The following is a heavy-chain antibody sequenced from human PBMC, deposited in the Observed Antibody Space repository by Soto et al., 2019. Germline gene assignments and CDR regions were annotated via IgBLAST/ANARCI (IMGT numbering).Heavy chain of an antibody. CDR3: ARSLPGTYGAFDL. CDR1: EFTFRSYW. V-gene: IGHV3-74*01. Sequence: PGGSLRLSCAASEFTFRSYWMHWVRQSPGKGLVWVSRISGDGSSTNYADSVKGRFTIPRDNAKNTVYLQIDSLRAEDTAVYYCARSLPGTYGAFDLWGQGTMVTV. D-gene: IGHD1-7*01. CDR2: ISGDGSST. J-gene: IGHJ3*01.